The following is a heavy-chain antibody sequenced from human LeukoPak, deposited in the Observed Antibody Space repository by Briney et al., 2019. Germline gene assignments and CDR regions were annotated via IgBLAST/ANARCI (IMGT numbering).Heavy chain of an antibody. Sequence: GASVKVSCKASGYTFTGYYMHWVRQAPGQGLEWMGWINPNSGGTNYAQKFQGRVTMTSDTSITTAYMELSRLRFDDTAVYYCATAGNPTAAFDIWGQGTMVTVSS. CDR1: GYTFTGYY. CDR3: ATAGNPTAAFDI. CDR2: INPNSGGT. V-gene: IGHV1-2*02. J-gene: IGHJ3*02. D-gene: IGHD1-14*01.